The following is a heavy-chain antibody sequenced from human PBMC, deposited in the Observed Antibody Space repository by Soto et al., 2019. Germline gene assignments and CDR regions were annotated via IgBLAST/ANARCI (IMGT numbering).Heavy chain of an antibody. CDR2: INVDDSA. V-gene: IGHV3-23*01. J-gene: IGHJ4*02. CDR1: GLPFSAYA. Sequence: PGGSMRLSCAASGLPFSAYAMSWVRQAPGKGLEWVSSINVDDSAYYADSVKGRFTISRDNSKSTVFLELSSLRVEDTATFYCAKNYYFDHWGQGTQVTVSS. CDR3: AKNYYFDH.